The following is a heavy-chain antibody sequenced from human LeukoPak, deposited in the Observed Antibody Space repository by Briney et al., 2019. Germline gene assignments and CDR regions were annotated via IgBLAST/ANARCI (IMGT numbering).Heavy chain of an antibody. D-gene: IGHD6-13*01. CDR3: AKDITAIAAAGYGMDV. CDR1: GFTFSSYG. CDR2: ISWNSGSI. V-gene: IGHV3-9*01. J-gene: IGHJ6*02. Sequence: HPGRSLRLSCAASGFTFSSYGMHWVRQAPGKGLEWVSGISWNSGSIGYADSVKGRFTISRDNAKNSLYLQMNSLRAEDTALYYCAKDITAIAAAGYGMDVWGQGTTVTVSS.